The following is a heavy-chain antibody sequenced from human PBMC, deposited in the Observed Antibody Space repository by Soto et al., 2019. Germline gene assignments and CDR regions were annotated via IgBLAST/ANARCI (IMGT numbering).Heavy chain of an antibody. V-gene: IGHV1-2*02. CDR2: INPNSGGT. Sequence: ASVKVSCKASGYTFTGYYMHWVRQAPGQGLEWMGWINPNSGGTNYAQKFQGRVTMTRDTSISTAYMELSRLRSDDTAVYYCFTYDSSGYYYYFDYWGQGTLVTVSS. J-gene: IGHJ4*02. D-gene: IGHD3-22*01. CDR3: FTYDSSGYYYYFDY. CDR1: GYTFTGYY.